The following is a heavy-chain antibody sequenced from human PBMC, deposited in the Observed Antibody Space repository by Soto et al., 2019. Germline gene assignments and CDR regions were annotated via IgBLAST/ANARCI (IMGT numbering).Heavy chain of an antibody. CDR1: GYTFTSYY. D-gene: IGHD3-22*01. V-gene: IGHV1-46*03. CDR2: INPSGGST. CDR3: ARERVYYYDSSGYHPIQH. Sequence: ASVKVSCKASGYTFTSYYMHWVRQAPGQGLEWMGIINPSGGSTSYAQKFQGRVTMTRDTSTSTVYMELSSLRSEDTAVYYCARERVYYYDSSGYHPIQHWGQGTLVTVSS. J-gene: IGHJ1*01.